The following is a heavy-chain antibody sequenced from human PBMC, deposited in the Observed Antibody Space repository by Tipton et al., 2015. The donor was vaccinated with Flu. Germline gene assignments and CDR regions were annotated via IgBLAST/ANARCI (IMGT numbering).Heavy chain of an antibody. J-gene: IGHJ6*02. CDR2: IKHDGSEE. Sequence: SLRLSCAASGFTFSTFWMSWVRQAPGKGLEWVANIKHDGSEEYCVDSVKGRFTISRDNAKNSLYLQMNSLGAEDTAVYYCARDRWSSSSKYGMDVRGQGATVSVSS. D-gene: IGHD6-6*01. V-gene: IGHV3-7*01. CDR3: ARDRWSSSSKYGMDV. CDR1: GFTFSTFW.